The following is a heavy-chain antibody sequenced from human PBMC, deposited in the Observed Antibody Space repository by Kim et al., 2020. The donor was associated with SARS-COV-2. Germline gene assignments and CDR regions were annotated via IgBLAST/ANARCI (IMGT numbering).Heavy chain of an antibody. V-gene: IGHV3-23*01. CDR2: ISGSGGST. CDR3: AKDLLPARTRDYVVVTAIGHD. J-gene: IGHJ4*02. D-gene: IGHD2-21*02. Sequence: GGSLRLSCAASGFTFSSYAMSWVRQAPGKGLEWVSAISGSGGSTYYADSVKGRFTISRDNSKNTLYLQMNSLRAGDTAVYYCAKDLLPARTRDYVVVTAIGHDWGQGTLVTVSS. CDR1: GFTFSSYA.